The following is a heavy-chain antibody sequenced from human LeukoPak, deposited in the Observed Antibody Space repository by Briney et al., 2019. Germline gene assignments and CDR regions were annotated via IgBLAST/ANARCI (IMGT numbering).Heavy chain of an antibody. D-gene: IGHD1-26*01. J-gene: IGHJ4*02. CDR1: GFTFTRSA. Sequence: PGGSLRLSCVASGFTFTRSAMHWVRQPPRTGLEWVAFIQYDGDNKYYADSVKGRFAISRDDSQNTLYLQMNSLTVEDTAVYYCAKRWDSTWSYFDLWGQGTLVTVSS. CDR2: IQYDGDNK. V-gene: IGHV3-30*02. CDR3: AKRWDSTWSYFDL.